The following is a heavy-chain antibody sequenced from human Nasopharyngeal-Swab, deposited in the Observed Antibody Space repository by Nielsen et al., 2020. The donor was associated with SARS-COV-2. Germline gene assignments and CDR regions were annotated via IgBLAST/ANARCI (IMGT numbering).Heavy chain of an antibody. D-gene: IGHD3-22*01. CDR3: AKSPLYYYGSSGYPVGFDY. V-gene: IGHV4-61*01. J-gene: IGHJ4*02. Sequence: SETLSLTCTVSGSSVSSNIYYWSWIRQPPGKGLEWIGYIYYIGSTNYSPSLKSRVTISVDTSKNQFSLKLSSVTAADTAVYYCAKSPLYYYGSSGYPVGFDYWGQGTLVTVSS. CDR2: IYYIGST. CDR1: GSSVSSNIYY.